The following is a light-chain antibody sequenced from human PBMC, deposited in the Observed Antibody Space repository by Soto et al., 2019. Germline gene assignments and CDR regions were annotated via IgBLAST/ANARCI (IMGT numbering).Light chain of an antibody. CDR1: SSDVGGYNY. V-gene: IGLV2-14*03. J-gene: IGLJ7*01. Sequence: QSALTQPASVSGSPGQSITISCTGSSSDVGGYNYVSWYQQHPVKAPKLMIYDVSNRPSGVSNRFSGSKSGNTASLTISGLQAEDEADYYRSSYTSSSTLVFGGGTQLTVL. CDR3: SSYTSSSTLV. CDR2: DVS.